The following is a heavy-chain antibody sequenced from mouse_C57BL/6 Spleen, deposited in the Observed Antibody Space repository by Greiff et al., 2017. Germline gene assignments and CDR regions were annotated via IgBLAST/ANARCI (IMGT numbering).Heavy chain of an antibody. Sequence: QVQLKQPGAELVKPGASVKMSCKASGYTFNSYWITWVKQRPGQGLEWIGDIYPGSGSTNYNEKFKSKATLTVDTSSSTAYMQLSSLTSEDSAVYYCARRDYYAMDYWGQGTSVTVSS. CDR3: ARRDYYAMDY. CDR2: IYPGSGST. V-gene: IGHV1-55*01. CDR1: GYTFNSYW. J-gene: IGHJ4*01.